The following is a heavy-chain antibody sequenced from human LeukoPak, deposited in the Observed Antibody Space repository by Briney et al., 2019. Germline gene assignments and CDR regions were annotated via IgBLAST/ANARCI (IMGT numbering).Heavy chain of an antibody. CDR2: LSGALNII. V-gene: IGHV3-11*04. D-gene: IGHD1-14*01. CDR3: VRPEDLGTLYY. J-gene: IGHJ4*02. Sequence: GGSLRLSCAASGFNIRDHYMGWIRQAPGKGLDWVSYLSGALNIIYYADSVKGRFTISRDIANNSLSLQMTGLRADDTAIYFCVRPEDLGTLYYWGQGILVTVSS. CDR1: GFNIRDHY.